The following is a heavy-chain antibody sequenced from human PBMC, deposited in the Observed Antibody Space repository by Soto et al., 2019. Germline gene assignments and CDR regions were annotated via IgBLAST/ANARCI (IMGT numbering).Heavy chain of an antibody. CDR3: ARQLYLDDGTYYDYIWGSYRYTFGYFDY. J-gene: IGHJ4*02. CDR1: GGSISSYY. V-gene: IGHV4-59*08. CDR2: IYYSGST. Sequence: SETLSLTCTVSGGSISSYYWSWIRQPPGKGLEWIGYIYYSGSTNYNPSLKSRVTISVDTSKNQFSLKLSSVTAADTAVYYCARQLYLDDGTYYDYIWGSYRYTFGYFDYWGQGTLVTVSS. D-gene: IGHD3-16*02.